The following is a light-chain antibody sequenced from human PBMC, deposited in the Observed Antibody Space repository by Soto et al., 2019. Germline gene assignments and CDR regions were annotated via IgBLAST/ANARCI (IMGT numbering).Light chain of an antibody. J-gene: IGKJ1*01. CDR1: QSITSS. Sequence: EIVMTQSPATVSVLPGESATLSCRASQSITSSVAWYQQKPGQAPKPLIYATSTRAKGISDRFSGSGSGTEFTLAISGLQSEDFAVYYCQQYIYRPWTFGQGTKVETK. V-gene: IGKV3-15*01. CDR2: ATS. CDR3: QQYIYRPWT.